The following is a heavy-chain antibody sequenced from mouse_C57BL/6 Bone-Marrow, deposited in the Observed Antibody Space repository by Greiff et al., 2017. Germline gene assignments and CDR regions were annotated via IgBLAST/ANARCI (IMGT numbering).Heavy chain of an antibody. CDR2: IHPNSGRT. Sequence: QVQLQQPGAELVKPGASVKLSCKASGYTFTSYWMHWVQHRPGQGLAWIGMIHPNSGRTNYNEKFKSKATLTVDKSSSTAYMQLSSLTSEDSAVYYCARGRRRWYFDVWGTGTTVTVSS. V-gene: IGHV1-64*01. J-gene: IGHJ1*03. CDR3: ARGRRRWYFDV. CDR1: GYTFTSYW.